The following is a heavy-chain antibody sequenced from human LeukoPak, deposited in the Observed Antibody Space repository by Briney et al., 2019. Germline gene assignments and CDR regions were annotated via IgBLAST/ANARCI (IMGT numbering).Heavy chain of an antibody. CDR1: GFTFSSYW. CDR2: IKQDGSEK. J-gene: IGHJ6*03. CDR3: ARKDSGYSYYYYYYYMDV. D-gene: IGHD5-18*01. Sequence: GGSLRLSCAASGFTFSSYWMSWVRQAPGKGLEWVANIKQDGSEKYYVDSVKGRFTISRDNAKNSLYLQMNSLRAEDTAVYYCARKDSGYSYYYYYYYMDVWGKGTTVTVSS. V-gene: IGHV3-7*01.